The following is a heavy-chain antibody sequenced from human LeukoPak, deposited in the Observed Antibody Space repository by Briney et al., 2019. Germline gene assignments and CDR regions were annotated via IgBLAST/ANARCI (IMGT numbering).Heavy chain of an antibody. V-gene: IGHV4-59*01. CDR2: IYYSGST. Sequence: SETLSLTCTVSGGSISSYYWNWIRQPPGKGLEWIGYIYYSGSTNYHPSLKSRVTISVDTSKNQFSLKLSSVTAADTAVYYCARGVPYYYDSSGYPFHYWGQGTLVTVSS. J-gene: IGHJ4*02. D-gene: IGHD3-22*01. CDR1: GGSISSYY. CDR3: ARGVPYYYDSSGYPFHY.